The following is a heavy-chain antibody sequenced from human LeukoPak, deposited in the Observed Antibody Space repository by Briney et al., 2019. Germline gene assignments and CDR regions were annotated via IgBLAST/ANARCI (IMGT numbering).Heavy chain of an antibody. V-gene: IGHV4-39*07. CDR3: ARDNPLYTMDV. CDR2: IYHSGST. Sequence: SETLSLTCTVSGGSISSSSYYWGWIRLPPGKGLEWIGEIYHSGSTNYNPSLKSRVTISVDKSKNQFSLKLSSVTAADTAVYYCARDNPLYTMDVWGQGTTVTVSS. J-gene: IGHJ6*02. D-gene: IGHD3-16*01. CDR1: GGSISSSSYY.